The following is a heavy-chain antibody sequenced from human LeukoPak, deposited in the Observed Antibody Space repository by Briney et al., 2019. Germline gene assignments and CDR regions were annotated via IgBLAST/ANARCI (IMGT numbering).Heavy chain of an antibody. CDR1: GFTFSIYW. V-gene: IGHV3-7*01. CDR3: VSGRRGNDFWSAYDHDY. J-gene: IGHJ4*02. Sequence: GGSLRLSCAPSGFTFSIYWMNWVRQAPGKGLEWVANIKQDGSEKYYVDSVKGRFTISRDNAKNSLYLQMNSLRAEDTAVYYCVSGRRGNDFWSAYDHDYWGQGTLVTVSS. D-gene: IGHD3-3*01. CDR2: IKQDGSEK.